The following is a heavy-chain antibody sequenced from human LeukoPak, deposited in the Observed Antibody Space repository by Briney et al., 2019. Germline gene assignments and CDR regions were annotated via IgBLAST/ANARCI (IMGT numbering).Heavy chain of an antibody. J-gene: IGHJ4*02. CDR2: ISGSGGST. V-gene: IGHV3-23*01. Sequence: GGSLRLSCAASGLTFSSYAMSWVRQAPGKGLEWVSAISGSGGSTLNADSVKGRFTISRDNSKNTLYLQMNSLRAEDTAVYYCAKPATYYYDSSGSRAADYWGQGTLVTVSS. CDR1: GLTFSSYA. CDR3: AKPATYYYDSSGSRAADY. D-gene: IGHD3-22*01.